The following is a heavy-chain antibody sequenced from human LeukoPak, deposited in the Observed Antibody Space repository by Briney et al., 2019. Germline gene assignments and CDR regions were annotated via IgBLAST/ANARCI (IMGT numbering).Heavy chain of an antibody. J-gene: IGHJ6*02. CDR1: GYTFTSYY. V-gene: IGHV1-46*01. D-gene: IGHD3-22*01. CDR3: ARGRRGDGYVYYYYYGMDV. CDR2: INPSGGST. Sequence: GASVKVSCKASGYTFTSYYMHWVRQAPGQGLEWMGIINPSGGSTSYAQKFQGRVTMTRDTSTSTVYMELSSLRSEDTAVYYCARGRRGDGYVYYYYYGMDVWGQGTTVTVSS.